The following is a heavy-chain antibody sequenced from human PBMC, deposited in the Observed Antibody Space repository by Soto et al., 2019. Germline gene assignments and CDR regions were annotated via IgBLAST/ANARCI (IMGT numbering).Heavy chain of an antibody. CDR2: IYYSGST. J-gene: IGHJ6*03. CDR1: GGSISSYY. D-gene: IGHD3-10*01. V-gene: IGHV4-59*01. CDR3: ARERAAARYYYGSGSYYMDV. Sequence: SETLSLTCTVSGGSISSYYWSWIRQPPGKGLEWIGYIYYSGSTNYNPSLKSRVTISVDTSKNQFSLKLSSVTAADTAVYYCARERAAARYYYGSGSYYMDVWGKATTVTVSS.